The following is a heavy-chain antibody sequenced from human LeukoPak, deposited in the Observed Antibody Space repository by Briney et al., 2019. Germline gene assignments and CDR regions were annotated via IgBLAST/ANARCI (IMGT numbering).Heavy chain of an antibody. CDR2: MNPNSGNT. Sequence: ASVKVSCKASGYTFTSNDINWVRQATGQGLEWMGWMNPNSGNTGYAQKFQGRVTMTRNTSISTAYMELSSLRSEDTAVYYCARGDIAVAGNLYWGQGTLVTVSS. CDR3: ARGDIAVAGNLY. V-gene: IGHV1-8*01. CDR1: GYTFTSND. J-gene: IGHJ4*02. D-gene: IGHD6-19*01.